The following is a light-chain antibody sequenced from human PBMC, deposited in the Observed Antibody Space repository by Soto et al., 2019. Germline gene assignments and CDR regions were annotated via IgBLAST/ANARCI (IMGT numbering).Light chain of an antibody. J-gene: IGLJ1*01. Sequence: QSVLTQPPSVSGAPGQRVTISCTGSSSNIGACYDVHWYQQLPGTAPKLLIYGNSNRPSGVPDRFSGSKSGTSASLAITGLQAADEADYYCQSYDSSLSCYVFGTGTKLTVL. CDR1: SSNIGACYD. V-gene: IGLV1-40*01. CDR2: GNS. CDR3: QSYDSSLSCYV.